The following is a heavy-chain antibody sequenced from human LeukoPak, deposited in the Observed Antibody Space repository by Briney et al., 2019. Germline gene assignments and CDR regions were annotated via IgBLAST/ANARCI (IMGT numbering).Heavy chain of an antibody. CDR3: ARGWLAETTVVTPYNY. V-gene: IGHV1-69*13. Sequence: GASVKVSFTASGGTFRSNAISWVRQAPGQGLEWMGGITPIFGTANYAQKFQGRVTITAVESMSTAYMELSSLRSEDTAVYYCARGWLAETTVVTPYNYWGQGTLVTVSS. J-gene: IGHJ4*02. CDR1: GGTFRSNA. D-gene: IGHD4-23*01. CDR2: ITPIFGTA.